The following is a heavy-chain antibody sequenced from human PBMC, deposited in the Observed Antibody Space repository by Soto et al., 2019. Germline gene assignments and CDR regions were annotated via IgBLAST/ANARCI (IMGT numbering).Heavy chain of an antibody. CDR3: ARVGSRRNWFDP. CDR1: GGSISSYY. V-gene: IGHV4-59*01. Sequence: PSETLSLTCTVSGGSISSYYWSWIRQPPGKGLEWIGYIYYSGSTNYNPSLKSRVTISVDTSKNQFSLKLSSVTAADTALYYCARVGSRRNWFDPWGQGTLVTVSS. J-gene: IGHJ5*02. CDR2: IYYSGST.